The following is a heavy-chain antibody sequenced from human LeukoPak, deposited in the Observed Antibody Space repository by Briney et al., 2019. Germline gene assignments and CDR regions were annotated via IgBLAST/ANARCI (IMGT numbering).Heavy chain of an antibody. J-gene: IGHJ3*02. CDR3: AREASVYDAFDI. CDR1: GFTFSSYA. CDR2: ISGSGGST. Sequence: PGGSLRLSCAASGFTFSSYAMSWVRQAPGKGLEWVSAISGSGGSTYYAVSVKGRFTISRDNSKNTLYLQMNCLRAEDTAVYYCAREASVYDAFDIWGQGTMVTVSS. V-gene: IGHV3-23*01. D-gene: IGHD3-10*01.